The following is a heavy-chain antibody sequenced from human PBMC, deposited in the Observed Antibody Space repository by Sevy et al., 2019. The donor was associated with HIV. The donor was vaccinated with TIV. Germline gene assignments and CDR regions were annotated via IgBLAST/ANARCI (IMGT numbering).Heavy chain of an antibody. CDR3: ARGELYSGGGGYCSGGSCYSGLWFDP. D-gene: IGHD2-15*01. CDR1: GYSISSSYY. CDR2: IYHSGST. V-gene: IGHV4-38-2*02. J-gene: IGHJ5*02. Sequence: SETLSLTCTVSGYSISSSYYWGWIRQPPGKGLECIGSIYHSGSTYYNPSLKSRVTISVDTSKNQFSLKLSSVTAADTAVYYCARGELYSGGGGYCSGGSCYSGLWFDPWGQGTLVTVSS.